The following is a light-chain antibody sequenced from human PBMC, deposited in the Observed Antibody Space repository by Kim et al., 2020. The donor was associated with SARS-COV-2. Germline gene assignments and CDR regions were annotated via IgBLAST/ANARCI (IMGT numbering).Light chain of an antibody. CDR2: GNN. V-gene: IGLV1-40*01. CDR1: SSNIGAGSD. Sequence: QRVTISCTGSSSNIGAGSDVHRYQQLPGTAPRLLIFGNNNRPSGVPDRFSGSKSGTSASLAITGLQAEDESAYYCQSYDNSLSIWVFGGGTQLTVL. CDR3: QSYDNSLSIWV. J-gene: IGLJ3*02.